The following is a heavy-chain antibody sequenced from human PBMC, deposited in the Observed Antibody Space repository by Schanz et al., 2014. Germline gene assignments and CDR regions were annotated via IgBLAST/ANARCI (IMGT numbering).Heavy chain of an antibody. Sequence: VQLVESGGGLVQPGGSLRLSCAASGFTFSRYGIHWVRQAPGKGLEWVAVISYDGSNKHYADSVKGRFTISRDNSKKTLYVQMNSLRAEDTAVYYCARDRPSGYALDFWGQGTLVTVSS. V-gene: IGHV3-30*03. CDR2: ISYDGSNK. D-gene: IGHD5-12*01. CDR1: GFTFSRYG. J-gene: IGHJ4*02. CDR3: ARDRPSGYALDF.